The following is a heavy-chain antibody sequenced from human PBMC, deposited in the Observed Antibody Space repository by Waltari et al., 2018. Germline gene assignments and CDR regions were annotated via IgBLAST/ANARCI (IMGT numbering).Heavy chain of an antibody. V-gene: IGHV1-69*02. CDR3: AGGDGGYFYYKLDV. Sequence: QVHLVQSGAEVKKPGSSVKVSCKPSGDTFSSDTVNWVRQAPGQGLEWMGRIMPVIKYTDYARGLKGRFTITADKSTSTVYMELTSLTSEDTAVYYCAGGDGGYFYYKLDVWGQGTTVTVSS. CDR2: IMPVIKYT. D-gene: IGHD2-21*02. J-gene: IGHJ6*02. CDR1: GDTFSSDT.